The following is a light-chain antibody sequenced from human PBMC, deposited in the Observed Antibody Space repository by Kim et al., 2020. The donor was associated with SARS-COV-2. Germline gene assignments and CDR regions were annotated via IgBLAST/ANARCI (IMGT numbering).Light chain of an antibody. V-gene: IGKV1-9*01. CDR1: QGISTY. J-gene: IGKJ2*01. CDR3: QQLNSFAYT. CDR2: SAP. Sequence: LTQSPSSLSASVGDRVTITCRASQGISTYLAWYQQKPGKAPKLLIYSAPTLQSGVPSRFSGSGSGTEFTLTISILQPEDFANYYCQQLNSFAYTFGQETKLEI.